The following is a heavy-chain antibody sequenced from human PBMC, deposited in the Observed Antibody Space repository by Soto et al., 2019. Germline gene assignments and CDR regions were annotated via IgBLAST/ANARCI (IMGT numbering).Heavy chain of an antibody. J-gene: IGHJ6*02. CDR3: AKDIVATIIGYYGMDV. V-gene: IGHV3-43*01. D-gene: IGHD5-12*01. Sequence: PGGSLRLSCAASGFTFDDYTMHWVRQAPGKGLEWVSLISWDGGSTYYADSVKGRFTISRDNSKNSLYLQMNSLRTEDTASYYCAKDIVATIIGYYGMDVWGQGTTVTVSS. CDR2: ISWDGGST. CDR1: GFTFDDYT.